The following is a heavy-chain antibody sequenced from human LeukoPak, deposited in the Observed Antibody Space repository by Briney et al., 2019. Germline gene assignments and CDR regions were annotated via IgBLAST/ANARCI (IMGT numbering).Heavy chain of an antibody. CDR2: ISYDGSNK. J-gene: IGHJ4*02. Sequence: PGGSLRLSCAASGFTFSSYGMRWVRQAPGKGLEWVAVISYDGSNKYYADSVKGRFTISRDNSKNTLYLQMNSLRAEDTAVYYCAKGYEYQLQANFDYWGQGTLVTVSS. CDR1: GFTFSSYG. D-gene: IGHD2-2*01. CDR3: AKGYEYQLQANFDY. V-gene: IGHV3-30*18.